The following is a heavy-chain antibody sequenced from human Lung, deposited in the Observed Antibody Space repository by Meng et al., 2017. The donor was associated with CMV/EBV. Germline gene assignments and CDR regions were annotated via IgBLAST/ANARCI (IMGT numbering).Heavy chain of an antibody. Sequence: SXAASGFTFSSFAMYWVRQAPGKGLEWVAVISYDGSNQYYADSVKGRFTISRANYKNTLYLQMNSLRVEDTAVYYCARDKGGKHAFDIWGQGTMVTVSS. CDR3: ARDKGGKHAFDI. CDR1: GFTFSSFA. CDR2: ISYDGSNQ. J-gene: IGHJ3*02. D-gene: IGHD1-26*01. V-gene: IGHV3-30-3*01.